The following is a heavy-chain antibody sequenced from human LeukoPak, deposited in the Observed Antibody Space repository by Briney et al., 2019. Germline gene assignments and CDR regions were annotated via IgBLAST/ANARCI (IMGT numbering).Heavy chain of an antibody. Sequence: PGGSLRLSCAASGFTFDDYTMHWVRQAPGKGLEWVSLISWDGGSTYYADSVKGRFTISRDNSKNSLYLQMNSLRTEDTALYYCAKDGDLSFDYWGQGTLVTVSS. CDR2: ISWDGGST. CDR1: GFTFDDYT. J-gene: IGHJ4*02. CDR3: AKDGDLSFDY. D-gene: IGHD2/OR15-2a*01. V-gene: IGHV3-43*01.